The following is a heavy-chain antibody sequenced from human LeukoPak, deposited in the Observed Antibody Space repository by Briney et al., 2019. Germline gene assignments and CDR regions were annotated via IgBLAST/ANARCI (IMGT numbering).Heavy chain of an antibody. CDR2: INSDGSST. CDR3: ARGTSSSWLYYFDY. J-gene: IGHJ4*02. D-gene: IGHD6-13*01. Sequence: GGSLRLSCAASGFTFSSYWMHWVRQAPGKGLVWVSRINSDGSSTSYADSVKGRFTISRDKAKNTLYLQMNSLRAEDTAVYYCARGTSSSWLYYFDYWGQGTLVTVSS. CDR1: GFTFSSYW. V-gene: IGHV3-74*01.